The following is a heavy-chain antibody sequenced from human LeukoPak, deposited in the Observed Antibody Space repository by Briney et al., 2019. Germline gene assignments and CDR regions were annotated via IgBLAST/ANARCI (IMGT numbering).Heavy chain of an antibody. CDR3: ARDFSPFYYDSSGYYNY. CDR2: IWYDGTNK. V-gene: IGHV3-33*01. Sequence: GGSLRLSCAASGITFSSYGMHWVRQSPGKGLEWVAVIWYDGTNKYYADSVKGRFTISRDNSKNTLYLQMSSLRAEDTAVYYCARDFSPFYYDSSGYYNYWGQGTLVTVSS. D-gene: IGHD3-22*01. CDR1: GITFSSYG. J-gene: IGHJ4*02.